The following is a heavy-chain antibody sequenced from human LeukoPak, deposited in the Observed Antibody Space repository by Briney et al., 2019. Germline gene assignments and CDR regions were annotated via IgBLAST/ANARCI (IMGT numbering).Heavy chain of an antibody. CDR1: GFTFSSYW. V-gene: IGHV3-7*03. Sequence: PGGSLRLSCAASGFTFSSYWMSWVRQAPGKRQERVANIKQDGSEKYYVDSVKGRFTISRDNAKNSLYLQMNSLRAEDTAVYYCARDVRYCSSTSCAINDYWGQGTLVTVSS. J-gene: IGHJ4*02. D-gene: IGHD2-2*01. CDR2: IKQDGSEK. CDR3: ARDVRYCSSTSCAINDY.